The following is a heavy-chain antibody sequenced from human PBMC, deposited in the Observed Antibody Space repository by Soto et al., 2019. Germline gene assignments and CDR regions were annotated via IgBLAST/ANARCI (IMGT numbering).Heavy chain of an antibody. CDR3: ARGRYGDY. CDR2: ISAHKHNT. V-gene: IGHV1-18*01. J-gene: IGHJ4*02. D-gene: IGHD1-1*01. CDR1: GYTFTSYG. Sequence: QVHLVQSGAEVKKPGASVKVSCKCSGYTFTSYGITWVRQAPGQGLEWMGWISAHKHNTDYAQKLQGRVTVTGDTSTITAYMELRSLRSDDTAVYYCARGRYGDYWGQGALVTVSS.